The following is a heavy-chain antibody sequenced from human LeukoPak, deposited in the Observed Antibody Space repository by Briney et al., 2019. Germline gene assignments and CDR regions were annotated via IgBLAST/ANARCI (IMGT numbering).Heavy chain of an antibody. J-gene: IGHJ4*02. V-gene: IGHV3-11*01. CDR1: GFTFNAYS. D-gene: IGHD5-18*01. CDR2: VTGSGNSR. CDR3: ARDYTAMVHFDY. Sequence: GGSLRLSCAASGFTFNAYSMTWVRQAPGKGLECIASVTGSGNSRVFADSVKGRFSISRDNAKNSLDLQLNNLSAEDTAVYYCARDYTAMVHFDYWGQGTLVTVSS.